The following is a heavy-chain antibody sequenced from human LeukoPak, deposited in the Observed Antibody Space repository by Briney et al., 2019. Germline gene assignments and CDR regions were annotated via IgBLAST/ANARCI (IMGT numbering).Heavy chain of an antibody. CDR2: MNPNSGNT. CDR1: GYTFTSYD. J-gene: IGHJ6*03. CDR3: ARVVGATIGGYYYYMDV. V-gene: IGHV1-8*01. D-gene: IGHD1-26*01. Sequence: GASVKVSCKASGYTFTSYDINWVRQATGQGLEWMGWMNPNSGNTGYAQKFQGRVTMTRNTSISTAYMELSSLRSEDTAVYYCARVVGATIGGYYYYMDVWGKGTTVTVSS.